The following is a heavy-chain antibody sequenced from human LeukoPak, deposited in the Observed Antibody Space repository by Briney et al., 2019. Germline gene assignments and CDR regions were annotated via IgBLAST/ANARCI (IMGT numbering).Heavy chain of an antibody. Sequence: TSETLSLTCTVSGGSISSYYWSWIRQPPGKGLEWIGYIYYSGSTNYNPSLKSRVTISVDTSKNQFSLKLSSVTAADTAVYYCARQRAPSSGYYPLFDYWGQGTLVTVSS. D-gene: IGHD3-22*01. V-gene: IGHV4-59*08. CDR3: ARQRAPSSGYYPLFDY. J-gene: IGHJ4*02. CDR1: GGSISSYY. CDR2: IYYSGST.